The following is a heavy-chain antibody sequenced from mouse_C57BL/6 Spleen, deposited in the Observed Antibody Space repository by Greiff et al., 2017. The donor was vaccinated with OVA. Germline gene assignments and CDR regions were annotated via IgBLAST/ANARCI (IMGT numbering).Heavy chain of an antibody. CDR1: GFTFTDYY. Sequence: EVKLMESGGGLVQPGGSLSLSCAASGFTFTDYYMSWVRQPPGKALEWLGFIRNKANGYTTEYSASVKGRFTISRDNSQSILYLQMNALRAEDSATYYCARYRGYYWYFYVWGTGTTVTVSS. V-gene: IGHV7-3*01. J-gene: IGHJ1*03. CDR3: ARYRGYYWYFYV. D-gene: IGHD2-2*01. CDR2: IRNKANGYTT.